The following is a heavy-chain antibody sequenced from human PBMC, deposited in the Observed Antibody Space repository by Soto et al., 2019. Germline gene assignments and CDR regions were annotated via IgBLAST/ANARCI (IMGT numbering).Heavy chain of an antibody. D-gene: IGHD3-10*02. CDR3: ARYFLFFFFKAEDGIRVVRSVSAFLLNRPSDL. Sequence: ERVEIKRYDGSNKYYADSVKGRFSISRENSKNMLYLQMNSLRAEDTAVYYCARYFLFFFFKAEDGIRVVRSVSAFLLNRPSDL. CDR2: KRYDGSNK. V-gene: IGHV3-33*01. J-gene: IGHJ2*01.